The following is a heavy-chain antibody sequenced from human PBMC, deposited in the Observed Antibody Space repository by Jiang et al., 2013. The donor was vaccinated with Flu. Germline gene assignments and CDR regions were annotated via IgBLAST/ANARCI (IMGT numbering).Heavy chain of an antibody. CDR2: INTGNGNT. D-gene: IGHD1-26*01. Sequence: SGAEVKKPGASVRVSCKSSGYTFTKYGIHWVRQAPGQRLEWMGWINTGNGNTEYSQKFQGRVTITRDTSASTTYMELGSLRFEDTTVYYCATLGLGADVDYWGQGTLVTVSS. J-gene: IGHJ4*02. V-gene: IGHV1-3*04. CDR3: ATLGLGADVDY. CDR1: GYTFTKYG.